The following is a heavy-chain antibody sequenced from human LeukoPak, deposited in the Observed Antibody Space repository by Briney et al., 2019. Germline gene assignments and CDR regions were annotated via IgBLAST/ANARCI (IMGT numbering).Heavy chain of an antibody. CDR2: IYHSGCT. CDR3: ARGRNYGDWFDP. Sequence: TLSLTCAVSGGSISSGGYSWSWIRQPPGKGLEWIGYIYHSGCTYYNPSLKSRVTISVDRSKNQFSLKLSSVTAADTAVYYCARGRNYGDWFDPWGQGTLVTVSS. V-gene: IGHV4-30-2*01. J-gene: IGHJ5*02. CDR1: GGSISSGGYS. D-gene: IGHD4-17*01.